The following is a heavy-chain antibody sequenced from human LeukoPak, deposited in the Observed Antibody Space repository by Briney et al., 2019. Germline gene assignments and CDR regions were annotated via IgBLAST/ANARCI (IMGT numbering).Heavy chain of an antibody. Sequence: PGRSLRLSCAASGFTFSSYAMHWVRQAPGKGLEWVAVISYDGSNKYYADSVKGRFTISRDNSKNTLYLQMNSLRAEDTAVYYCARELGISAVGAKGENTYGMDVWGQGTTVTVSS. J-gene: IGHJ6*02. CDR2: ISYDGSNK. CDR1: GFTFSSYA. D-gene: IGHD1-26*01. CDR3: ARELGISAVGAKGENTYGMDV. V-gene: IGHV3-30-3*01.